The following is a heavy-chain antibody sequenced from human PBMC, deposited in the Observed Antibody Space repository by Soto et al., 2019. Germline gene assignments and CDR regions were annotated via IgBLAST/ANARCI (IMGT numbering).Heavy chain of an antibody. D-gene: IGHD6-6*01. CDR3: ARDHRSSFYDYYGMDV. CDR1: GFTFSSYG. J-gene: IGHJ6*02. V-gene: IGHV3-33*01. CDR2: TWYDGSKK. Sequence: QVQLVESGGGVVQPERSLRLSCAASGFTFSSYGMHWVRQAPGKGLEWGAVTWYDGSKKYYADAVKGRFTISRDNSRNTLHLQMNSLRAGDTAVYYCARDHRSSFYDYYGMDVWGQGTTVTVSS.